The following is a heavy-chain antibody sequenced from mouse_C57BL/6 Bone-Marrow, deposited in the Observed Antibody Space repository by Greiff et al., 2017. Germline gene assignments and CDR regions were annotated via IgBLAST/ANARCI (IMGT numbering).Heavy chain of an antibody. CDR3: TRLEVYYYGSSLYYYSMDY. D-gene: IGHD1-1*01. J-gene: IGHJ4*01. CDR1: GFTFSSYA. CDR2: ISSGGDYI. V-gene: IGHV5-9-1*02. Sequence: EVKLMESGEGLVKPGGSLTLSCAASGFTFSSYAMSWVRQTPEKGLEWVAYISSGGDYIYNADPVKGRFTISRDNARNTLYLQMSSLKSEDTAMYYCTRLEVYYYGSSLYYYSMDYWGQGTSVTVSS.